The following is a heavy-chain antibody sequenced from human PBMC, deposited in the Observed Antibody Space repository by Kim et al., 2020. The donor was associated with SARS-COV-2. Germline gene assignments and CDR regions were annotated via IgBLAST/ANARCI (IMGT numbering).Heavy chain of an antibody. V-gene: IGHV3-30*18. CDR2: ISYDGSNK. CDR3: AKVREVDIVATILNPDYYYYGMDV. J-gene: IGHJ6*02. D-gene: IGHD5-12*01. CDR1: GFTFSSYG. Sequence: GGSLRLSCAASGFTFSSYGMHWVRQAPGKGLEWVAVISYDGSNKYYADSVKGRFTISRDNSKNTLYQQMNSLRAEDTAVYYCAKVREVDIVATILNPDYYYYGMDVWGQGTTVTVSS.